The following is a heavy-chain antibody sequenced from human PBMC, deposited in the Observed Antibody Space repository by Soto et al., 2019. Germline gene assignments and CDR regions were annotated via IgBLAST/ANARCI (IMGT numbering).Heavy chain of an antibody. V-gene: IGHV3-21*01. J-gene: IGHJ4*02. Sequence: EVQLVESGVGLFKPGGSLRLSCAASGFTFSSYSMNWGREAPGKGLEWVSCISGSGSDIYYADSVRGRFTISRDNAKNSVYLQMNSLRAEDTAVYYSAREGYDYIWESFPNWGQGTLVVVSS. CDR3: AREGYDYIWESFPN. D-gene: IGHD3-16*01. CDR1: GFTFSSYS. CDR2: ISGSGSDI.